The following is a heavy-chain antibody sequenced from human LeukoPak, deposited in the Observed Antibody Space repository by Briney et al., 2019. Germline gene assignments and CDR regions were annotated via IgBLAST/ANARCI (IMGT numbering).Heavy chain of an antibody. J-gene: IGHJ3*02. CDR2: IKQDGSEK. V-gene: IGHV3-7*01. D-gene: IGHD3-3*01. CDR1: GFTFSSYW. Sequence: PGGSLRLSCAASGFTFSSYWMSWVRQAPGKGLEWVANIKQDGSEKYYVDSVKGRFTISRDNAKNSLYLQMNSLRAEDTAVYYCARDSGGYDFWSGYYHDAFDIWGQGTMVTVSS. CDR3: ARDSGGYDFWSGYYHDAFDI.